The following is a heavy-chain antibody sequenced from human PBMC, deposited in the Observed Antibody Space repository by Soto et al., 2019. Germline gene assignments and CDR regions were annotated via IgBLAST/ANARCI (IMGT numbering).Heavy chain of an antibody. V-gene: IGHV3-73*02. CDR1: GFTFSGSA. J-gene: IGHJ4*02. CDR3: TRHVDAALGEDFDY. CDR2: IRTKATKYAT. Sequence: EVQLVESGGGLVQPGGSLKLSFAASGFTFSGSAIHRVRQASGKGLEWVGRIRTKATKYATAYAASVTGRFTISRDDSKYMAYLKMNSLKIEDMAVYYCTRHVDAALGEDFDYWGQGTLVTVSS. D-gene: IGHD5-18*01.